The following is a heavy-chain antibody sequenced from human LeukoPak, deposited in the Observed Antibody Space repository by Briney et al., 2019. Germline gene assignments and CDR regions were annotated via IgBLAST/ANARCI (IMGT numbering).Heavy chain of an antibody. Sequence: SETLSLTCAVYGESFSGYYWSWIRQPPGKGLEWIGEIHHRGNTNYNPSLKSRVTMSADTSRNQFSLNLTSVTAADTAVYYCATLIVGTTYFDYWGQGSLVTVSS. CDR1: GESFSGYY. CDR3: ATLIVGTTYFDY. V-gene: IGHV4-34*01. D-gene: IGHD1-26*01. CDR2: IHHRGNT. J-gene: IGHJ4*02.